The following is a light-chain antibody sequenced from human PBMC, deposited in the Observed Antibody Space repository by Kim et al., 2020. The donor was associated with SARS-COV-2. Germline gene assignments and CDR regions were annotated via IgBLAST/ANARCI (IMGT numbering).Light chain of an antibody. CDR2: YDS. CDR3: QVWDSSSDQVL. Sequence: APGKTARITCGGNNIGSKSVHWYQQKPGQAPGLVISYDSGRPSGIPERFSGSNSGNTATLTVSGVEAGDEADYYCQVWDSSSDQVLFGGGTKLTVL. J-gene: IGLJ2*01. V-gene: IGLV3-21*04. CDR1: NIGSKS.